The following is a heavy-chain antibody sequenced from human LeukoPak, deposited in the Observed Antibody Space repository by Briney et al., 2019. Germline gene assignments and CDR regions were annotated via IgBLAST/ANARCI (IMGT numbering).Heavy chain of an antibody. D-gene: IGHD5-18*01. CDR3: ARVVDTAMAFDY. V-gene: IGHV4-61*10. J-gene: IGHJ4*02. Sequence: PSQTLSLTCTVSGGSISSGSYYWSWIRQPAGKGLEWIGYIYYSGSTNYNPSLKSRVTISVDTSKNQFSLKLSSVTAADTAVYYCARVVDTAMAFDYWGQGTLVTVSS. CDR1: GGSISSGSYY. CDR2: IYYSGST.